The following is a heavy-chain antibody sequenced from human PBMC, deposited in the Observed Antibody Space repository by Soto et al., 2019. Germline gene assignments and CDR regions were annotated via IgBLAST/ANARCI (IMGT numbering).Heavy chain of an antibody. D-gene: IGHD3-3*01. Sequence: LSLTCTVSGGSISSYYWSWIRQPPGKGLEWIGYIYYSGSTNYNPSLKSRVTISVDTSKNQFSLKLSSVTAADTAVYYCARIDFWSGYSVYYYGMDVWGQGTTVTVSS. V-gene: IGHV4-59*01. CDR3: ARIDFWSGYSVYYYGMDV. J-gene: IGHJ6*02. CDR1: GGSISSYY. CDR2: IYYSGST.